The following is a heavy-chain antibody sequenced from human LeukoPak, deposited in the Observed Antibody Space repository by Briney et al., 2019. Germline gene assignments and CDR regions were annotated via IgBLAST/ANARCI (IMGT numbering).Heavy chain of an antibody. Sequence: SQTLSLTSAISGDSVSNNSAARNWIRQSPSRGLESLGRTYYRSKWYNDYAGSVKSRITINSDTSKNQFSLQLNSVSPEDTAVYYCAGGGGSFDYWGQGTLVTVSS. D-gene: IGHD3-16*01. J-gene: IGHJ4*02. CDR1: GDSVSNNSAA. CDR3: AGGGGSFDY. V-gene: IGHV6-1*01. CDR2: TYYRSKWYN.